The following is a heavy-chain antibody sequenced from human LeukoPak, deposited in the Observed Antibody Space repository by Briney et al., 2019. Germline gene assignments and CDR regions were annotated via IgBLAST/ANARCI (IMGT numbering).Heavy chain of an antibody. V-gene: IGHV4-30-4*01. CDR1: GGSISSGDYY. CDR3: ARGQSEYYYYYMDV. Sequence: SETLSLTCTVSGGSISSGDYYWSWIRQPPGKGLEWIGYIYYSGSTYYNPSLKSRVTISVDTSKNQFSLKLSSVTAADTAVYYCARGQSEYYYYYMDVWGKGTTVTVSS. J-gene: IGHJ6*03. CDR2: IYYSGST.